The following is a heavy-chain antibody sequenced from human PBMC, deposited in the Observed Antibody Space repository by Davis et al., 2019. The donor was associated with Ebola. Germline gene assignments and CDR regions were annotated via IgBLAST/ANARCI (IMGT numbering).Heavy chain of an antibody. J-gene: IGHJ6*04. D-gene: IGHD3-3*01. CDR3: ARDDYDFWGGYSPVYYYGMDV. V-gene: IGHV3-7*01. Sequence: PSETLSLTCAASGFIFCDSYMSWVRQAPGKGLEWVATIKEDGNEKYYVDSVKGRFTISRDNAKNSLSLQMNNLRAEDTAVYYCARDDYDFWGGYSPVYYYGMDVWGKGTTVTVSS. CDR1: GFIFCDSY. CDR2: IKEDGNEK.